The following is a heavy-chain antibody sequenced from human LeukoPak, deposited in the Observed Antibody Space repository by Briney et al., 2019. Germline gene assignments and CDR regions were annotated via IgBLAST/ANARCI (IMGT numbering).Heavy chain of an antibody. CDR1: GFTFSSYS. V-gene: IGHV3-48*04. D-gene: IGHD2-15*01. CDR2: ISSSSSTI. J-gene: IGHJ4*02. CDR3: ASSIVVVVAAAFDY. Sequence: GGSLRLSCAASGFTFSSYSMNWVRQAPGKGLEWVSYISSSSSTIYYADSVKGRFTISRDNAKNSLYLQMNSLRAEDTAVYYCASSIVVVVAAAFDYWGQGTLVTVSS.